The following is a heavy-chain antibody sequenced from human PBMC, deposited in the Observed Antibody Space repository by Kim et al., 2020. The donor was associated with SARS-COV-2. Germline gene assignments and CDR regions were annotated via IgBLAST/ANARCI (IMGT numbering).Heavy chain of an antibody. CDR1: GGSFSGYY. Sequence: SETLSLTCAVYGGSFSGYYWSWIRQPPGKGLEWIGEINHSGSTNYNPSLKSRVTISVDTSKNQFSLKLSSVTAADTAVYYCARIISPVYYYYGMDVWGQGTTVTVSS. D-gene: IGHD3-3*02. CDR3: ARIISPVYYYYGMDV. V-gene: IGHV4-34*01. J-gene: IGHJ6*02. CDR2: INHSGST.